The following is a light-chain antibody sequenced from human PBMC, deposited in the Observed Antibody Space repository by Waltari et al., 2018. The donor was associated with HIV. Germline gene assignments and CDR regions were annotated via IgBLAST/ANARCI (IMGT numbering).Light chain of an antibody. V-gene: IGLV2-11*01. J-gene: IGLJ1*01. CDR2: DVS. CDR3: CSYAGSYSYV. CDR1: SSHVRGYKY. Sequence: QSALTQPRSVSGSPGQSVTISCTRSSSHVRGYKYVSWYEQHPCKAPKLMIYDVSKRPSGVPDRCSGSKSGNTASLTISGLQDEDEADYYCCSYAGSYSYVFGTGTKVTVL.